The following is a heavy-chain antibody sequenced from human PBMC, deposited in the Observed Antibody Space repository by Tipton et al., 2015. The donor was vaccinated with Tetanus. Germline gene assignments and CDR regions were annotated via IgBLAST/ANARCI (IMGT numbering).Heavy chain of an antibody. CDR1: GYTFTSYD. CDR3: ARGGYDSDTYSYYYYSMDV. V-gene: IGHV1-69*06. Sequence: QLVQSGPEVKKPGASVRVSCKASGYTFTSYDISWVRQAPGQGLEWMGGVIPIFRTTTYAQKFQGTVTITADKSTSTVYMELSSLRSEDTATYYCARGGYDSDTYSYYYYSMDVWGQGTTVTVSS. D-gene: IGHD3-22*01. J-gene: IGHJ6*02. CDR2: VIPIFRTT.